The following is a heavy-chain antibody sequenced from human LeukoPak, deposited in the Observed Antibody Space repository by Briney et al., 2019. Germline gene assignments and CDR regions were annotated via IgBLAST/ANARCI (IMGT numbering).Heavy chain of an antibody. D-gene: IGHD3-22*01. CDR3: ARDIIHSSGLPNY. J-gene: IGHJ4*02. CDR2: IKEDGSEK. CDR1: GFTFSSYW. Sequence: GGPLRLSCAASGFTFSSYWMSWVRQAPGKGLEWVANIKEDGSEKYYVDSVKGRFTISRDNAKNSLYLQMNSLRAEDTAVYYCARDIIHSSGLPNYWGQGTLVTVSS. V-gene: IGHV3-7*01.